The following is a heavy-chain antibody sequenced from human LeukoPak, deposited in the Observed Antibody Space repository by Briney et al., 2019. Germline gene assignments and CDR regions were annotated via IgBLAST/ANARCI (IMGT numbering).Heavy chain of an antibody. CDR1: GFTFSKYW. CDR3: ATKQWLAPPPDS. J-gene: IGHJ4*02. D-gene: IGHD6-19*01. V-gene: IGHV3-74*01. Sequence: PGGSLRLPCAASGFTFSKYWMLWVRQSPGKGLESLSRINTDGTVTTYADSVKGRFTVSRDNADNTMFLQMNSVRDEDTAVYYCATKQWLAPPPDSWGQGTPVTVSS. CDR2: INTDGTVT.